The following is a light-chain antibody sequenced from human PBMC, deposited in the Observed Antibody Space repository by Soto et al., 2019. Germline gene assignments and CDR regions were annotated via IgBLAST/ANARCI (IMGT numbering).Light chain of an antibody. CDR1: SSDVGAYNY. J-gene: IGLJ3*02. CDR2: EVS. V-gene: IGLV2-14*01. CDR3: SSFTWSSTLK. Sequence: QSALTQPASVSGSPGQSITISCTGTSSDVGAYNYVSWFQQHPGKAPKLIIYEVSNRPSGVSNRFSGSKSGNTASLTISGLQAEDGADYYCSSFTWSSTLKFGGGTKLTVL.